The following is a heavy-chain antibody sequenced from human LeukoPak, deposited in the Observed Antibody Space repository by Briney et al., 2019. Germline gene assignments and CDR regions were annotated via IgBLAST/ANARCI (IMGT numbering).Heavy chain of an antibody. CDR1: GGSISSYY. CDR2: IYYSGST. D-gene: IGHD2/OR15-2a*01. CDR3: ARWRRHYYYFDY. J-gene: IGHJ4*02. V-gene: IGHV4-59*01. Sequence: SETLSLTCTVSGGSISSYYWSWIRQPPGKGLEWIGYIYYSGSTNYNPSLKSRVTISVDTSKNQFSLKLSSVTAADTAVYYCARWRRHYYYFDYWGQGTLVTVS.